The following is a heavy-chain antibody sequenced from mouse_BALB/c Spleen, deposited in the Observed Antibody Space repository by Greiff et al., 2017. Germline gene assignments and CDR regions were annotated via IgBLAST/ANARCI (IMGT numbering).Heavy chain of an antibody. D-gene: IGHD1-1*01. Sequence: EVQGVESGAELVKPGASVKLSCTASGFNIKDTYMHWVKQRPEQGLEWIGRIDPANGNTKYDPKFQGKATITADTSSNTAYLQLSSLTSEDTAVYYCARSSYYYGSSQALMDYWGQGTSVTVSS. CDR2: IDPANGNT. CDR1: GFNIKDTY. V-gene: IGHV14-3*02. CDR3: ARSSYYYGSSQALMDY. J-gene: IGHJ4*01.